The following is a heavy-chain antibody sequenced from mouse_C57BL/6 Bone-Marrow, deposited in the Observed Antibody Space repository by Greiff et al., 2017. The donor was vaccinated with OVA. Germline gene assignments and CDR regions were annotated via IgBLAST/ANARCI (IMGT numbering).Heavy chain of an antibody. CDR3: ARGHYYAMDY. CDR2: IYPRSGNT. CDR1: GYTFTSYG. Sequence: VQVVESGAELARPGASVKLSCKASGYTFTSYGISWVKQRTGQGLEWIGEIYPRSGNTYYNEKFKGKATLTADKSSSTAYMELRSLTSEDSAVYFCARGHYYAMDYWGQGTSVTVSS. V-gene: IGHV1-81*01. J-gene: IGHJ4*01.